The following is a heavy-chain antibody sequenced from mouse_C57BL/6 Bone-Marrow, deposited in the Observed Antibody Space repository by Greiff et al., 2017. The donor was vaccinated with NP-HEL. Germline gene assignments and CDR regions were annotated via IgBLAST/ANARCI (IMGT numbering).Heavy chain of an antibody. J-gene: IGHJ4*01. D-gene: IGHD3-1*01. V-gene: IGHV1-54*01. CDR1: GYAFTNYL. Sequence: VQVVESGAELVRPGTSVKVSCKASGYAFTNYLIEWVKQRPGQGLEWIGVINPGSGGNKYNEKFKGKATRTADKSSSTAYMQLSSLTSEDSAVYFCARQRATLCYYAMDYWGQGTSVTVSS. CDR2: INPGSGGN. CDR3: ARQRATLCYYAMDY.